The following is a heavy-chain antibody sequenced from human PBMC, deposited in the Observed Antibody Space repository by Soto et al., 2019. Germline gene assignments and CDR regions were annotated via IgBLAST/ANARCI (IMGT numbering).Heavy chain of an antibody. Sequence: QMQLVQSGAEVKKTGSSVKVSCKASGYTFTYRYLHWVRQAPGQALEWMGWITPFNGNTNYAQKCQDRVTITRDRSMSTAYMELSSLRSEDTAMYYCARGGTVTTLGYGMDVWGQGTTVTVSS. D-gene: IGHD4-17*01. V-gene: IGHV1-45*02. CDR2: ITPFNGNT. J-gene: IGHJ6*02. CDR1: GYTFTYRY. CDR3: ARGGTVTTLGYGMDV.